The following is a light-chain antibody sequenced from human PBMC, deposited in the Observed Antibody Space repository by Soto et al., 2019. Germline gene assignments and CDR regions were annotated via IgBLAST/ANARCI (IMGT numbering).Light chain of an antibody. CDR3: QHYTDSLWT. J-gene: IGKJ1*01. CDR2: GTS. V-gene: IGKV3-20*01. CDR1: QNASRSY. Sequence: EIVLTQSPDTLSLSPGEGATLSCRASQNASRSYLAWYQQKPGQAPRLLIYGTSTRATGIPDRFSGSGSGTDFTLTISGLEPEDFAVYYCQHYTDSLWTFGQGTKVEIK.